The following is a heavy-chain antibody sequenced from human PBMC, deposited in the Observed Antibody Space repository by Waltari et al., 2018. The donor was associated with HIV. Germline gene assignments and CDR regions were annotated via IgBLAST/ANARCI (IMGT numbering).Heavy chain of an antibody. CDR2: MNPNSGNT. V-gene: IGHV1-8*01. J-gene: IGHJ4*02. D-gene: IGHD3-22*01. CDR3: ASGYYVSSGYFDY. CDR1: GYTFTSSD. Sequence: QVQLVQSGAEVKKPGASVKVSCQASGYTFTSSDLNWVRQATGQGLEWMGWMNPNSGNTGYAQKFQGRVTMTRNTSISTAYMELSSLRSEDTAVYYCASGYYVSSGYFDYWGQGTLVTVSS.